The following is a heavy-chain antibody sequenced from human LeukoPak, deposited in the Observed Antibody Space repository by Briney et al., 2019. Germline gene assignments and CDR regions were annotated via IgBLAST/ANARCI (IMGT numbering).Heavy chain of an antibody. J-gene: IGHJ6*02. CDR3: ARAPYDLPRYGMDV. CDR1: GFTFSSYG. Sequence: GRSLRLSCAASGFTFSSYGMHWVRQAPGKGREWVAVIWYDGSNKYYADSVKGRFTISRDNSKNTLYLQMNSLRAEDTAVYYCARAPYDLPRYGMDVWGQGTTVTVSS. V-gene: IGHV3-33*01. D-gene: IGHD3-3*01. CDR2: IWYDGSNK.